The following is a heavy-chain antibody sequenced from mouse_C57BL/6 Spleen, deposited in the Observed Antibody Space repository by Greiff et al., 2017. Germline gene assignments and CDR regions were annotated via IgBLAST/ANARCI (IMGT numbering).Heavy chain of an antibody. J-gene: IGHJ2*01. CDR1: GYTFTSYW. CDR2: IDPSDSYT. V-gene: IGHV1-69*01. CDR3: ARGGTTVVATSDY. Sequence: QVQLQQPGAELVMPGASVKLSCKASGYTFTSYWMHWVKQRPGQGLEWIGEIDPSDSYTNYNQKFKGKSTLTVDKSSSTAYMQRSSLTSEDSAVYYCARGGTTVVATSDYWGQGATLAVSS. D-gene: IGHD1-1*01.